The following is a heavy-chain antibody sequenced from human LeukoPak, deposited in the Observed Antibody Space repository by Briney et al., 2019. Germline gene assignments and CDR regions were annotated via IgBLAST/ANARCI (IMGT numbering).Heavy chain of an antibody. D-gene: IGHD3-22*01. CDR1: GGTFSSYA. V-gene: IGHV1-69*13. CDR3: ASNVHSSGYYPFEFGY. Sequence: SVKVSCKASGGTFSSYAISWVRQAPGQGLEWMGGIIPIFGTANYAQKFQGRVTITADESTSTAYMELSSLRSEDTAVYYCASNVHSSGYYPFEFGYWGQGTLVTVSA. J-gene: IGHJ4*02. CDR2: IIPIFGTA.